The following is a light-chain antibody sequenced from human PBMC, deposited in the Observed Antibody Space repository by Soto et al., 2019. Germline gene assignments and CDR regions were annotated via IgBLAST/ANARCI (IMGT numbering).Light chain of an antibody. CDR2: GSS. V-gene: IGKV3-15*01. Sequence: EIVMTQSPATLSLSPGERATLSCRASQGVSSYLAWYQQKPGQAPRLLIYGSSTRATGIPARFSGSGSGTEFTLAISSLQSEDFAIYYCQQYNNWPPYTFGQGTKVEIK. J-gene: IGKJ2*01. CDR1: QGVSSY. CDR3: QQYNNWPPYT.